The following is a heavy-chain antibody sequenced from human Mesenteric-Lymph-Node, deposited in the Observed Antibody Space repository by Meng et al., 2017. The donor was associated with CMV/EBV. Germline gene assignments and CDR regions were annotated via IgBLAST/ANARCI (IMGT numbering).Heavy chain of an antibody. CDR2: INPNSGGT. Sequence: SRYTFIGDYIHWVRQAPGQGLEWVGRINPNSGGTNYAQKFQGRVTMTRDTSVTTAYMELSRLRSDDTAVYYCARVADGYSYGSFDYWGQGTLVTVSS. J-gene: IGHJ4*02. CDR1: RYTFIGDY. CDR3: ARVADGYSYGSFDY. V-gene: IGHV1-2*06. D-gene: IGHD5-18*01.